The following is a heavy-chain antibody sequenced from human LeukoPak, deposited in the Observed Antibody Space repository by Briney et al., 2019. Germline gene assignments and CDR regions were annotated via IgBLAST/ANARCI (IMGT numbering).Heavy chain of an antibody. V-gene: IGHV3-64*01. CDR1: GFTFSSYA. Sequence: PGGSLRLSCAASGFTFSSYAMHWVRQAPGKGLEYVSAISSNGGSTYYANSVKGRFTISRDNSKNTLYLQMGSLRAEDMAVYYCARAPSIQWLVSYFDYWGQGTLVTVSS. D-gene: IGHD6-19*01. CDR3: ARAPSIQWLVSYFDY. J-gene: IGHJ4*02. CDR2: ISSNGGST.